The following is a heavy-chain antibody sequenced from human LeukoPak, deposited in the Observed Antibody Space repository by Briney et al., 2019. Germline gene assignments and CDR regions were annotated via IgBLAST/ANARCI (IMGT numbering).Heavy chain of an antibody. D-gene: IGHD4-17*01. CDR3: ARDRGFSESNDYGDYADY. J-gene: IGHJ4*02. CDR1: GFTFSSYE. Sequence: PGGSLRLSCAASGFTFSSYEMNWVRQAPGKGLKWVSYISSSGSTIYYADSVKGRFTISRDNTKNSLYLQMNSLRAEDTAVYYCARDRGFSESNDYGDYADYWGQGTLVTVSS. CDR2: ISSSGSTI. V-gene: IGHV3-48*03.